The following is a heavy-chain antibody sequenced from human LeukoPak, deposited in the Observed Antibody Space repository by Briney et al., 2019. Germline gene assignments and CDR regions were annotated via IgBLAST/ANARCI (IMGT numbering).Heavy chain of an antibody. Sequence: GESLKISFMPSGYSFATYWIAWVRQVPGKGLEWMGIIYPGDSDTRYSPSFQGQVTISADKSISTAYLQWSTLKASDTAMYFCVSPSAPRPNYFYYGMDVWGKGTRVTVSS. J-gene: IGHJ6*04. V-gene: IGHV5-51*01. CDR2: IYPGDSDT. CDR1: GYSFATYW. CDR3: VSPSAPRPNYFYYGMDV.